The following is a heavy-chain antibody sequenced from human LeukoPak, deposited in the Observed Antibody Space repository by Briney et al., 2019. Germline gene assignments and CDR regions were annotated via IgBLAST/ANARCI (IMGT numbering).Heavy chain of an antibody. Sequence: GAAVKVSCKASGYTFTGYYMHWVRQAPGQGLEWMGWINPNSGGTNYAQKFQGRVTMTRDTSISTAYMELSRLRSDDTAVYYCARSYSSGWYYYYYYNYMDVWGKGTTVTISS. CDR3: ARSYSSGWYYYYYYNYMDV. D-gene: IGHD6-19*01. CDR1: GYTFTGYY. J-gene: IGHJ6*03. V-gene: IGHV1-2*02. CDR2: INPNSGGT.